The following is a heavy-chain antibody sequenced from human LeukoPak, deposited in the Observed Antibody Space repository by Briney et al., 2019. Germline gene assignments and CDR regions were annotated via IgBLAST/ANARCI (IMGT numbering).Heavy chain of an antibody. CDR3: ARGQTGTPPYLDY. D-gene: IGHD1-7*01. CDR1: GGSISSYY. CDR2: IYYSGST. Sequence: SETLSLTCTVSGGSISSYYWSWIRQPPGKGLEWIGYIYYSGSTNYNPSLKSRVTISVDTSKNQFSLKVSSVTAADTAVYYCARGQTGTPPYLDYWGQGTLVTVSS. J-gene: IGHJ4*02. V-gene: IGHV4-59*01.